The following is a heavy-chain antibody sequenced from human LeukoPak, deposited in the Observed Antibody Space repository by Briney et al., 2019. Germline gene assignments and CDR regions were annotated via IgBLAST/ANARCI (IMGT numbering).Heavy chain of an antibody. CDR3: AKDPGLVVVVAALSIDI. V-gene: IGHV3-53*01. CDR2: IYSSVT. CDR1: GFTVSSNS. J-gene: IGHJ3*02. D-gene: IGHD2-15*01. Sequence: GSLRLSCTVSGFTVSSNSMRWVRQALGKGLEWVSFIYSSVTHYSDSVKGRFTISRDNSRNTLFLQMNSLRAEDTAVYYCAKDPGLVVVVAALSIDIWGQGTMVTVSS.